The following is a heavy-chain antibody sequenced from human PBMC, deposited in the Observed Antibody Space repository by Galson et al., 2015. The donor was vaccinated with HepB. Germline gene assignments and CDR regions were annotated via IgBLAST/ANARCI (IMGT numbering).Heavy chain of an antibody. CDR3: ARDQHSDRSGQFDY. CDR2: TSGSSSNI. Sequence: SLRLSCAASGFTFSNYGMNWVRQAPGKGPDWVAYTSGSSSNIYYADSVKGRFTISRDNAKNSLYLQMNSLRDEDTAVYYCARDQHSDRSGQFDYWGQGTLVTVSS. D-gene: IGHD3-22*01. CDR1: GFTFSNYG. J-gene: IGHJ4*02. V-gene: IGHV3-48*02.